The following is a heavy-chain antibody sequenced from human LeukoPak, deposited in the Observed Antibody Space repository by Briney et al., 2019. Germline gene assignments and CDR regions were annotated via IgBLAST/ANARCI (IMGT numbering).Heavy chain of an antibody. CDR2: INTNTGNP. V-gene: IGHV7-4-1*02. J-gene: IGHJ6*03. CDR3: ARGQQTWVRFLEWLPWDYYYYMDV. D-gene: IGHD3-3*01. Sequence: GASVKVSCKASGYTFTSYAMNWGRQAPGQGLEGMGWINTNTGNPTYAQGFTGRLVFSLDTSVSTAYLQISSLKAEDTAVYYCARGQQTWVRFLEWLPWDYYYYMDVWGKGTTVTISS. CDR1: GYTFTSYA.